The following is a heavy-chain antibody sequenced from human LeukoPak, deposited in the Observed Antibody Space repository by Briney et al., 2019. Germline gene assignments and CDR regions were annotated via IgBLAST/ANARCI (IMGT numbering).Heavy chain of an antibody. D-gene: IGHD1-14*01. Sequence: PGGSLRLSCAASGFTFSSYWMHWVRQAPGKGLVWISRIYSDGSSTNYADSVKGRFTISRDNSKNTLYLQMNSLRAEDTAIYYCARGFNRGFDPWGQGTLVIVSS. J-gene: IGHJ5*02. CDR1: GFTFSSYW. CDR2: IYSDGSST. V-gene: IGHV3-74*01. CDR3: ARGFNRGFDP.